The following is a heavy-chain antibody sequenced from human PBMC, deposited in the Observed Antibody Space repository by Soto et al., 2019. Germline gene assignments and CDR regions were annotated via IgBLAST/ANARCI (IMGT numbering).Heavy chain of an antibody. CDR3: ARAFFYQGSDSRGYSFDAFDF. CDR1: GYTFTSSV. D-gene: IGHD3-22*01. Sequence: QVQLLQSGAEVKKPGASVKVSCKASGYTFTSSVMSWVRQAPGQGLEWMGWISAHTGSSEYAQRFQGRVTMTTYRSTSTGYMELRSLRSDDTAVYYCARAFFYQGSDSRGYSFDAFDFWGPGTLVTVSS. CDR2: ISAHTGSS. V-gene: IGHV1-18*01. J-gene: IGHJ3*01.